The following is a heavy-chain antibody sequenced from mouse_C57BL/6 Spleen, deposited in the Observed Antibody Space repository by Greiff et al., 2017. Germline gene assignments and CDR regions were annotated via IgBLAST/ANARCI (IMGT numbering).Heavy chain of an antibody. D-gene: IGHD4-1*01. CDR3: ASTPWDGTWFAY. CDR2: INPGSGGT. J-gene: IGHJ3*01. CDR1: GYAFTNYL. Sequence: QVQLMESGAELVRPGTSVKVSCKASGYAFTNYLIEWVKQRPGQGLEWIGVINPGSGGTNYNEKFKGKATLTADKSSSTAYMQLSSLTSEDSAVYFCASTPWDGTWFAYWGQGTLVTVSA. V-gene: IGHV1-54*01.